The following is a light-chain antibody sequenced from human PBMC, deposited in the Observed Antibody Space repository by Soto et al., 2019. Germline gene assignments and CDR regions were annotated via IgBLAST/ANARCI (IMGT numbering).Light chain of an antibody. V-gene: IGKV1-5*01. CDR3: QHMRT. CDR2: DAS. J-gene: IGKJ1*01. Sequence: DIQMTQSPSTLSASVGDRVTITCRASQSLNNYLAWYQQKPGKAPKFLIYDASTLESGVPSRFSGSGFGTEFSLTISSLQPDDFGSYYCQHMRTFGQGTKVDIK. CDR1: QSLNNY.